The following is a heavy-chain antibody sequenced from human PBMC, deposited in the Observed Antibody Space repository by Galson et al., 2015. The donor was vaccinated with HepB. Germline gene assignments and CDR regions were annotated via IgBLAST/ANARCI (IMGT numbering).Heavy chain of an antibody. J-gene: IGHJ5*02. V-gene: IGHV2-5*02. CDR1: GFSLTTGGEG. D-gene: IGHD3-22*01. CDR2: IYWDNDK. CDR3: ARTYYHDSSHYFDP. Sequence: PALVKPTQTLTLTCTFSGFSLTTGGEGVGWIRQPPGEAPEWLAAIYWDNDKRYRPSLRSRLTITKDTYTNQVVLTMTNMDPVDTATYYCARTYYHDSSHYFDPWGQGTLVTVSS.